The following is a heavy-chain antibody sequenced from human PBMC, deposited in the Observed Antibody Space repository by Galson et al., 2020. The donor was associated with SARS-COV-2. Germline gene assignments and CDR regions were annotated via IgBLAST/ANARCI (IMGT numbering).Heavy chain of an antibody. CDR1: GYTFTSYA. V-gene: IGHV7-4-1*02. CDR2: INTNTGNP. J-gene: IGHJ6*02. D-gene: IGHD3-9*01. CDR3: ARDPRRLRYFDWLLSEGMDV. Sequence: ASVKVSCKASGYTFTSYAMNWVRQAPGQGLEWMGWINTNTGNPTYAQGFTGRFVFSLDTAVSTAYLQISSLKAEDTAVYYCARDPRRLRYFDWLLSEGMDVWGQGTTGTVSS.